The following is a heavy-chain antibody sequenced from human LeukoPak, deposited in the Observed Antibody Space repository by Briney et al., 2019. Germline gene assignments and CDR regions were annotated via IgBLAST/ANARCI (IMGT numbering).Heavy chain of an antibody. Sequence: GGSLRLSCAASGFSVSSNYMSWVRQAPGKGLEWVSVIYSGGSTYYADSVKGRFTISRDNAKNTLYLQMSSLRAEDTAVYFCVRELERSDAFEIWGQGTLVTVSS. CDR1: GFSVSSNY. J-gene: IGHJ3*02. CDR3: VRELERSDAFEI. D-gene: IGHD1-1*01. CDR2: IYSGGST. V-gene: IGHV3-66*01.